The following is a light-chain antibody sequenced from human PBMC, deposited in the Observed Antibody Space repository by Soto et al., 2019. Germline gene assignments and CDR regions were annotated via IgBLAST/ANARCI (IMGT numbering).Light chain of an antibody. V-gene: IGLV2-14*03. CDR1: SSEVGAYNH. CDR2: DVS. CDR3: TSYTTSTTYV. Sequence: QSALTRAASGSGFPGLAIRISCTGTSSEVGAYNHVSWYQHHPGKAPKLMIYDVSNRPSGVSNRFSGSKSGNTAPLTVSALQAEDEADYYCTSYTTSTTYVFGTGTKVTVL. J-gene: IGLJ1*01.